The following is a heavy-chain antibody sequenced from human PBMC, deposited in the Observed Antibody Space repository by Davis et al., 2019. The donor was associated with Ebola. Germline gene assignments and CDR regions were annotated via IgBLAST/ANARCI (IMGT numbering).Heavy chain of an antibody. D-gene: IGHD5-12*01. V-gene: IGHV1-46*01. J-gene: IGHJ4*02. CDR3: ARGDFVDIDY. CDR2: INPSGGRT. Sequence: ASVKVSCKASGYTSTNYYMHWVRQAPGQGLEWMGIINPSGGRTSYAQKFQGRVTMTTDTSASTVYMELSSLRSEDTAVYYCARGDFVDIDYWGQGTLVTVSS. CDR1: GYTSTNYY.